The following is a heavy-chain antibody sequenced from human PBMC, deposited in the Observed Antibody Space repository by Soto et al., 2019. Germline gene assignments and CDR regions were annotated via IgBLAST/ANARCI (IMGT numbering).Heavy chain of an antibody. J-gene: IGHJ4*02. D-gene: IGHD1-26*01. Sequence: EVQLVESGGGLVQPGGSLRLSCAASGFTFSSYDMHWVRQATGKGLEGVSAISVSGGGTYYADSVKGRFTVSRDNSKNTLYLQMNSLTVEDTAVYYCAKGGGSYPCDYWGQGTLVTVSS. CDR1: GFTFSSYD. V-gene: IGHV3-23*04. CDR3: AKGGGSYPCDY. CDR2: ISVSGGGT.